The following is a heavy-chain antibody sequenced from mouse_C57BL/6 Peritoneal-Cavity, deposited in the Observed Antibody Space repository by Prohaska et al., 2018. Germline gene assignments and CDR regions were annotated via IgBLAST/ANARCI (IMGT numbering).Heavy chain of an antibody. J-gene: IGHJ1*03. Sequence: EVQLVESGGGLVKPGGSLKLSCAASGFTFSDYGMHWVRQAPEKGLELVAYISSGSSTIYYADTVKGLFTISRDNAKNTLFLQMTCLRSEDTAMYYCATPYYGSSSYWYFDVWGTGTTVTVSS. CDR2: ISSGSSTI. CDR1: GFTFSDYG. D-gene: IGHD1-1*01. CDR3: ATPYYGSSSYWYFDV. V-gene: IGHV5-17*01.